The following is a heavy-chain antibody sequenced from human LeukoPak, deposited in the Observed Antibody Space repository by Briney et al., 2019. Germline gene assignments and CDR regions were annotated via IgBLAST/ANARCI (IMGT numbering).Heavy chain of an antibody. V-gene: IGHV3-64*01. Sequence: GGSLRLSCAASGFTFSSYAMHWVRQAPGKGLEYVSAISSNGGSTHYANSVKGRFTISRDNSKNTLYLQMGSLRAEDMAVYYCARDMGSSWTHYFDYWGQGTLVTVSS. CDR2: ISSNGGST. J-gene: IGHJ4*02. CDR3: ARDMGSSWTHYFDY. CDR1: GFTFSSYA. D-gene: IGHD6-13*01.